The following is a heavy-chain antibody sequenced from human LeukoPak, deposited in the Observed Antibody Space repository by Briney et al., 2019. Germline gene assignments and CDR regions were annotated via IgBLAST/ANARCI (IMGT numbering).Heavy chain of an antibody. V-gene: IGHV3-23*01. Sequence: PGGSLRLSCEASGFTFGSFAMYWVRQAPGKGLDWIAGIFGSGGSPHYADSVKGRFTISRDNSKNTVYLQINSLRAEDTAVYYCGKTTAEYSSGQKPAWPVDYWGQGTLVTVSS. CDR3: GKTTAEYSSGQKPAWPVDY. CDR1: GFTFGSFA. J-gene: IGHJ4*02. D-gene: IGHD6-19*01. CDR2: IFGSGGSP.